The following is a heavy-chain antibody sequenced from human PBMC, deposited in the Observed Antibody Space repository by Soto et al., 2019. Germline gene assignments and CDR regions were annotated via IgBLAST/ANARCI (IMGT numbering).Heavy chain of an antibody. Sequence: GGSLRLSCAASGFTFSNAWMSWVRQAPGKGLEWVGRIKSKTDGGTTDYAAPVKGRFTISRDDSKNTLYLQMNSLKTEDTAVYYCTTDTRYDFWSGYSGDYYYYMDVWGKGTPVTVSS. J-gene: IGHJ6*03. V-gene: IGHV3-15*01. CDR3: TTDTRYDFWSGYSGDYYYYMDV. CDR2: IKSKTDGGTT. D-gene: IGHD3-3*01. CDR1: GFTFSNAW.